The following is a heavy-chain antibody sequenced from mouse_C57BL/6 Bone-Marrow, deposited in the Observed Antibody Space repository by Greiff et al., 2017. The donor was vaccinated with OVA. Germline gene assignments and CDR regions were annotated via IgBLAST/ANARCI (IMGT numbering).Heavy chain of an antibody. CDR1: GYTFTSYW. J-gene: IGHJ1*03. Sequence: VQLQQPGAELVMPGASVKLSCKASGYTFTSYWMHWVKQRPGQGLEWIGEIDPSDSYTNYNQKFKGPSTVTVDKSASTAYMQRSSQTSEDSAVNYCASEDLCDSYCDVWGTGTTVTVSS. CDR2: IDPSDSYT. V-gene: IGHV1-69*01. CDR3: ASEDLCDSYCDV.